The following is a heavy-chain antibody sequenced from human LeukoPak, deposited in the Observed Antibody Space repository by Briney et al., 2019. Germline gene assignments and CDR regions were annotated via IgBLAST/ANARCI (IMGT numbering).Heavy chain of an antibody. CDR2: IKQDGSEK. Sequence: PGGSLRLSCAASGFTFSSYWMSWVRQAPGKGLEWVANIKQDGSEKYYVDSVKGRFTISRDNAKNSLYLQMNSLRAEDTAVYYCARDLKVTGVNGDYVVTAAPFDYWGQGTLVTVSS. J-gene: IGHJ4*02. CDR3: ARDLKVTGVNGDYVVTAAPFDY. D-gene: IGHD2-21*02. CDR1: GFTFSSYW. V-gene: IGHV3-7*01.